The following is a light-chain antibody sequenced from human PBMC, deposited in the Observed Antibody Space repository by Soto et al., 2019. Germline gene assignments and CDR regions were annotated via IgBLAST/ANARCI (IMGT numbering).Light chain of an antibody. CDR1: QSVSSN. CDR2: GAS. Sequence: EKVMTQSPATLSVSPGERATLSCRASQSVSSNLAWYQQKPGQPPRLLIYGASTRATGVPARFSGSGSGTGFTLTISSLQSEDFAVYYCQQYNSWPLTFGGGTKVDIK. CDR3: QQYNSWPLT. V-gene: IGKV3-15*01. J-gene: IGKJ4*01.